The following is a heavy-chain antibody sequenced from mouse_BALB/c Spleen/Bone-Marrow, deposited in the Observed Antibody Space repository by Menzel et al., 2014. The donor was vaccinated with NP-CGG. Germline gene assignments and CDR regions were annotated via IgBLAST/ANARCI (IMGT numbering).Heavy chain of an antibody. CDR3: ARGGGNWYFDV. CDR2: IWAGGST. J-gene: IGHJ1*01. Sequence: VNVVESGPGLVAPSQSLSITCTVSGFSLTSYGVHWVRQPPGKGPEWLGVIWAGGSTNYNSALMSRLSISKDNSKSQVFLKMNSLQTYDTAMYYCARGGGNWYFDVWGAGTTVTVSS. V-gene: IGHV2-9*02. CDR1: GFSLTSYG.